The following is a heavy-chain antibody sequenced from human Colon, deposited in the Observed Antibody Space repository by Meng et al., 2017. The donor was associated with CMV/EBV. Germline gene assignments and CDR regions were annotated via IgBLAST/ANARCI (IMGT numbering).Heavy chain of an antibody. Sequence: QVHLQQSGAGLLKPPQTLSCPCAISGDSVANTVAAWNWVRQSPPRGLEWLGRTYYRSQWHNNYAESVRRRITINPDTSKTQFSLQLKPVPPEDTAVYYCARDPEYSYSILDTWGQGTLVTVSS. CDR1: GDSVANTVAA. V-gene: IGHV6-1*01. CDR2: TYYRSQWHN. CDR3: ARDPEYSYSILDT. D-gene: IGHD1-26*01. J-gene: IGHJ5*02.